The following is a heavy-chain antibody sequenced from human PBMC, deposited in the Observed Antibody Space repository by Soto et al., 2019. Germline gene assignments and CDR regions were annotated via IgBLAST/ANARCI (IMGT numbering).Heavy chain of an antibody. V-gene: IGHV4-39*01. Sequence: PSEPLSLTCTVSGGSISSSDFYWGWHRQTPGKGLEFIGSMYYSGTTYYNPSLKSRVTISVDTSKNQFTLKLISVTAADTAVYYCAVVDSTGNWFDPWGEGALVTVSS. CDR1: GGSISSSDFY. CDR3: AVVDSTGNWFDP. D-gene: IGHD6-25*01. J-gene: IGHJ5*02. CDR2: MYYSGTT.